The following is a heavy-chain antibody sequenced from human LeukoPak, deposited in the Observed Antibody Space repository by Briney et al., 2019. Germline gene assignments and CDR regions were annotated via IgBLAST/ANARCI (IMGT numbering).Heavy chain of an antibody. J-gene: IGHJ3*02. CDR2: ISSDGSST. CDR3: ATRWTYDAFDI. V-gene: IGHV3-74*01. Sequence: PGGSLRLSCAAPGFTFSTYWMHWVRQAPGKGLVWVSRISSDGSSTSYADSVKGRFTISRDNAKNTLYLQMNSLRAEDTAVYYCATRWTYDAFDIWGQGTMVTVSS. CDR1: GFTFSTYW. D-gene: IGHD2-15*01.